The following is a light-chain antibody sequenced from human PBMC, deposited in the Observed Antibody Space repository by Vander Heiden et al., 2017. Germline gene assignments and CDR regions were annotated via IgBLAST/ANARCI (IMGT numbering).Light chain of an antibody. V-gene: IGLV2-14*03. CDR1: SSDVGGYNF. J-gene: IGLJ1*01. CDR3: SSYTIRDTLV. Sequence: QSALTQPASVSGSPGQSISISCTGTSSDVGGYNFVSWYQQHPGKAPRLILYDVSNRPSGVSNRFSGSKYGNTASLTISGLQAADEADYYCSSYTIRDTLVFGSGTKVTVL. CDR2: DVS.